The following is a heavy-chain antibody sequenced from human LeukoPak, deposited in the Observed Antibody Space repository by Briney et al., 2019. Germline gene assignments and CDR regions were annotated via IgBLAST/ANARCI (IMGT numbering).Heavy chain of an antibody. CDR3: ATFPKYYYDSSGYYPSPFY. D-gene: IGHD3-22*01. J-gene: IGHJ4*02. CDR1: GFTFSSYA. CDR2: ISGSGGST. Sequence: GGSLRLSCAASGFTFSSYAMSWVRQAPGKGLEWVSAISGSGGSTYYADSVKGRFTISRDNSKNTLYLQMNSLRAEGTAVYYCATFPKYYYDSSGYYPSPFYWGQGTLVTVSS. V-gene: IGHV3-23*01.